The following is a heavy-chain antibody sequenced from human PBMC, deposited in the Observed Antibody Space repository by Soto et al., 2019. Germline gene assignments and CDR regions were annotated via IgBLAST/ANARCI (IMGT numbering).Heavy chain of an antibody. J-gene: IGHJ4*02. V-gene: IGHV1-46*01. CDR2: INPSGGST. Sequence: GASVKVSCKASGYTSTSYYMHWVRQAPGQGLEWMGIINPSGGSTSYAQKFQGRVTMTRDTSTSTVYMELSSLRSEDTAVYYCARDFMSADPNRRYLDWLPQSASETDYWGQGTLVTVSS. D-gene: IGHD3-9*01. CDR3: ARDFMSADPNRRYLDWLPQSASETDY. CDR1: GYTSTSYY.